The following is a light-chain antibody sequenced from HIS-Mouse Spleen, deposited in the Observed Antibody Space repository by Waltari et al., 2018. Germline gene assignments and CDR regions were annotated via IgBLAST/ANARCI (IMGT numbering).Light chain of an antibody. Sequence: SYELTQPPSVSVSPGQTARITCSGDALPKKYAYWYQQKSGQAPVLVIYEDSKRPSGIPERFSGSSSGTMGTLTISGDQVEDEADYYWYSTDSSGNHRVFGGGTKLTVL. J-gene: IGLJ2*01. V-gene: IGLV3-10*01. CDR2: EDS. CDR3: YSTDSSGNHRV. CDR1: ALPKKY.